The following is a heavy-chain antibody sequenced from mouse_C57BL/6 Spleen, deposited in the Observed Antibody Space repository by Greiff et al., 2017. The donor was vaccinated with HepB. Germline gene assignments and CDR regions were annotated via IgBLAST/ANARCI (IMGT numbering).Heavy chain of an antibody. V-gene: IGHV1-69*01. CDR2: IDPSDSYT. CDR1: GYTFTSYW. D-gene: IGHD1-1*01. J-gene: IGHJ2*01. Sequence: QVQLQQPGAELVMPGASVKLSCKASGYTFTSYWMHWVKQRPGQGLEWIGEIDPSDSYTNYNQKFKGKSTLTVDKSSSTAYMQLSSLTSGDSAVYYCARAGITFDYWGQGTTLTVSS. CDR3: ARAGITFDY.